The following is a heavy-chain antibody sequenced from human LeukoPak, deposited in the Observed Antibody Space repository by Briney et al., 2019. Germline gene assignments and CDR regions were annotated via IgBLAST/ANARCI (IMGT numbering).Heavy chain of an antibody. Sequence: GGSLRLSCAASGFTFSTYGMNWVRQAPGKGLEWVAIIWYDGNNKYYADSVKGRFTISRDNSKNPLYLQMSSLRADDTAVYYCAKSYDNHNWYFHLWGRGTLVTVP. CDR2: IWYDGNNK. J-gene: IGHJ2*01. CDR1: GFTFSTYG. V-gene: IGHV3-33*06. D-gene: IGHD3-10*01. CDR3: AKSYDNHNWYFHL.